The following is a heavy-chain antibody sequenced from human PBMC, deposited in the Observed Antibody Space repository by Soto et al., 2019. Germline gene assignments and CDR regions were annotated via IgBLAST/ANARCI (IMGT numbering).Heavy chain of an antibody. J-gene: IGHJ6*02. CDR3: ARGPYYYGSGSYYNAYYYYGMDV. Sequence: SETLSLTCAVYGGSFSGYYWSWIRQPPWKGLEWIGEINHSGSTNYNPSLKSRVTISVDTSKNQFSLKLSSVTAADTAVYYCARGPYYYGSGSYYNAYYYYGMDVWGQGTTVTVSS. CDR1: GGSFSGYY. V-gene: IGHV4-34*01. D-gene: IGHD3-10*01. CDR2: INHSGST.